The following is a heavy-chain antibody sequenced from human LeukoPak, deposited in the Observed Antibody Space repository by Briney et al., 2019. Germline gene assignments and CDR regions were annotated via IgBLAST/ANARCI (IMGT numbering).Heavy chain of an antibody. CDR3: ASSGGMRLDY. J-gene: IGHJ4*02. Sequence: PSETLSLTCAVYGGSFSGYYWSWIRQPPGKGLEWIGEINHSGGTNYNPSLKSRVTISVDTSKSQFSLKLSSVTAADTAVYYCASSGGMRLDYWGQGTLVTVSS. D-gene: IGHD3-10*01. V-gene: IGHV4-34*01. CDR2: INHSGGT. CDR1: GGSFSGYY.